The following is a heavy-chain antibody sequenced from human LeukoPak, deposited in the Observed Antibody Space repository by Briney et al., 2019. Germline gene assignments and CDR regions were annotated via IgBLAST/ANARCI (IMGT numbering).Heavy chain of an antibody. J-gene: IGHJ4*02. D-gene: IGHD2-15*01. CDR2: IYYSGST. Sequence: RASETLSLTCTVSGGSISSYYWSWIRQPPGKGLEWIGYIYYSGSTNYNPSLKSRVTISVDTSKNQFSLKLSSVTAADTAGYHCARSVVCSGGSCYLAFAFDYWGQGTLVTVSS. CDR1: GGSISSYY. V-gene: IGHV4-59*01. CDR3: ARSVVCSGGSCYLAFAFDY.